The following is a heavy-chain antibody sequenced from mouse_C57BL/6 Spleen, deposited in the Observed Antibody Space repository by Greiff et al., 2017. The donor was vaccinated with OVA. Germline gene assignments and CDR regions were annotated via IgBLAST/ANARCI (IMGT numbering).Heavy chain of an antibody. Sequence: VQLQQSGAELVMPGASVKLSCKASGYTFTSYWMHWVKQRPGQGLEWIGEIDPSDSYTNYNQKFKGKSTLTVDKSSSTAYMQLSSLTSEDSAVYYCARGYYGKGFDYWGQGTTLTVSS. V-gene: IGHV1-69*01. CDR3: ARGYYGKGFDY. CDR1: GYTFTSYW. J-gene: IGHJ2*01. D-gene: IGHD1-1*01. CDR2: IDPSDSYT.